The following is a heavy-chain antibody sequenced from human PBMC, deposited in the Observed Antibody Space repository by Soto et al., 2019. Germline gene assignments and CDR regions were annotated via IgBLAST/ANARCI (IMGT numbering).Heavy chain of an antibody. Sequence: GASVKVSCKASGYTFTGYYMHWVRQAPGQGLEWMGWINPNSGGTNYAQKFQGWVTMTRDTSISTAYMELSRLRSDDTAVYYCARALVGVSTYDYVWGSYRYTAPTLEPPDYYYGMDVWGQGTTVTVSS. V-gene: IGHV1-2*04. CDR2: INPNSGGT. J-gene: IGHJ6*02. D-gene: IGHD3-16*02. CDR3: ARALVGVSTYDYVWGSYRYTAPTLEPPDYYYGMDV. CDR1: GYTFTGYY.